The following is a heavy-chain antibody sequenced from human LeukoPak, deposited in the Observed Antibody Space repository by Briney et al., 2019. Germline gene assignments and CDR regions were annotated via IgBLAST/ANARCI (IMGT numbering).Heavy chain of an antibody. CDR2: IKQDGSEK. Sequence: GGSLRLSCAASGFTFSSYWMTWVRQAPGKGLEWVANIKQDGSEKYYEDSVKGRFTISRDNAKNSLYVQMSSLRAEDTAVYYCARVKDRFSGSYYVGSGFDIWGQGTTVTVSS. V-gene: IGHV3-7*01. CDR3: ARVKDRFSGSYYVGSGFDI. J-gene: IGHJ3*02. D-gene: IGHD1-26*01. CDR1: GFTFSSYW.